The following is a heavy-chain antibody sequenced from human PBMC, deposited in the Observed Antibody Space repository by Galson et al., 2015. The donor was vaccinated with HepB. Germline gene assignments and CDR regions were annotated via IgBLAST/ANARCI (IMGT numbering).Heavy chain of an antibody. CDR3: ARDKHYTLIDY. V-gene: IGHV3-21*01. D-gene: IGHD2-2*02. CDR2: ISSSSSYI. CDR1: GFTFSSYN. J-gene: IGHJ4*02. Sequence: SLRLSCAASGFTFSSYNMNWVRQAPGKGLEWVSSISSSSSYIYYADSVKGRFTIFRDNARNSLYLQMNSLRAEDTAVYYCARDKHYTLIDYWGQGTLVTVSS.